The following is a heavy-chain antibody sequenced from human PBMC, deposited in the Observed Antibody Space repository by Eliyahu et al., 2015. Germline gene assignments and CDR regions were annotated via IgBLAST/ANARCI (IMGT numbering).Heavy chain of an antibody. J-gene: IGHJ6*03. CDR3: VRESGAYMDV. V-gene: IGHV4-34*01. CDR2: INDSGIT. D-gene: IGHD3-10*01. CDR1: GGSFSGYY. Sequence: QVQLQQWGAGLLKPSETLSLTCTIYGGSFSGYYCSWIRHPPGKGLEWIGEINDSGITNYNPSLKSRVTISVDTSKYQFFLNLTSVTAADTGVYYCVRESGAYMDVWDKGTTVTVSS.